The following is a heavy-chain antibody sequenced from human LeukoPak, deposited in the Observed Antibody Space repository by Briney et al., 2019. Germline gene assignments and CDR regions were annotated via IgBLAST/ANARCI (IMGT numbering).Heavy chain of an antibody. V-gene: IGHV3-74*01. J-gene: IGHJ4*02. D-gene: IGHD6-19*01. CDR2: INSDGSST. Sequence: GGSLRLSCAASGFTFSSYWMHWVRQAPGKGLVWVSRINSDGSSTSYADSVKGRFTISRDNAKNTLYLQMNSLRAEDTAVYYCARVREGGWYSRYFDYWGQGTLVTVSS. CDR3: ARVREGGWYSRYFDY. CDR1: GFTFSSYW.